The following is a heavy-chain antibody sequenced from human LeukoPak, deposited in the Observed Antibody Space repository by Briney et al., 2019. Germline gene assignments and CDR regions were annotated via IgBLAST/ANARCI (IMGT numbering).Heavy chain of an antibody. CDR1: GGSISSGGYY. Sequence: SETLSLTCTVSGGSISSGGYYWSWIRQHPGKGLEWIGYIYYSGSTYYNPSLKSRVTISVDPSKNQFCLKLSSVTAADTAVYSCATVLRYFHWLTPNAAFDIWGQGTMVTVSS. CDR3: ATVLRYFHWLTPNAAFDI. J-gene: IGHJ3*02. V-gene: IGHV4-31*03. D-gene: IGHD3-9*01. CDR2: IYYSGST.